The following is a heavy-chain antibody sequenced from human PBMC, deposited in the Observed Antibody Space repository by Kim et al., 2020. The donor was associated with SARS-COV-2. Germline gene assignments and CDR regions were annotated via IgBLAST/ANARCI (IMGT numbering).Heavy chain of an antibody. V-gene: IGHV1-46*01. Sequence: KFQGRVTMTRDTSTSTVYMELSSLRSEDTAVYYCARDLTIDYGTDYYFDYWGQGTLVTVSS. J-gene: IGHJ4*02. CDR3: ARDLTIDYGTDYYFDY. D-gene: IGHD4-17*01.